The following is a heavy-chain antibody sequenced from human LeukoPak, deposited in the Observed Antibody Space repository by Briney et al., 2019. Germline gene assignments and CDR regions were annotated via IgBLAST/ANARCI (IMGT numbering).Heavy chain of an antibody. V-gene: IGHV3-21*01. J-gene: IGHJ4*02. D-gene: IGHD2-2*01. Sequence: GGSLRLSCAASGFTFSSYSMNCVRQAPGKGLGRVSSISSSSSYIYYADSVKGRFTISRDNAKNSLYLQMNSLRAEDMAVYYCARESLYCSWTCFYKANPDYWCQGTVVTVSS. CDR3: ARESLYCSWTCFYKANPDY. CDR2: ISSSSSYI. CDR1: GFTFSSYS.